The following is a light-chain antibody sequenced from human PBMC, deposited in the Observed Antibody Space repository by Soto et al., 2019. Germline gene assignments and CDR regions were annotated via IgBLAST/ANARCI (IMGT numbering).Light chain of an antibody. CDR1: QSVSSSY. CDR2: GAS. V-gene: IGKV3-20*01. CDR3: QPYGSSPQT. J-gene: IGKJ1*01. Sequence: EIVLTQSPGTLSLSPGERATLSCRASQSVSSSYLAWYQQKPGQAPRLLIYGASSRATGIPDRFSGSGSGTDFTLTISRLEPEDFAVYSCQPYGSSPQTFGQGTKVDIK.